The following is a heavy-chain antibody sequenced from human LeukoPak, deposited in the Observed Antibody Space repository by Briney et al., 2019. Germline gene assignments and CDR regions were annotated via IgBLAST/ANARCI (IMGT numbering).Heavy chain of an antibody. CDR3: ARTGYSSSMDY. CDR1: GFTFSSYA. Sequence: GGSLRLSCAASGFTFSSYAMHWVRQAPGKGLEWVAVISYDGSNKYYADSVKGRFTISRDNSKNTLYLQMNSLRAEDTAVYYCARTGYSSSMDYWGQGTLVTVSS. D-gene: IGHD6-13*01. CDR2: ISYDGSNK. V-gene: IGHV3-30-3*01. J-gene: IGHJ4*02.